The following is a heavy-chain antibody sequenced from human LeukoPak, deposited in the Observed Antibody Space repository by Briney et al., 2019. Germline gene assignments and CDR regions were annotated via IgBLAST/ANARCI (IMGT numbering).Heavy chain of an antibody. CDR3: TTETDYSHPNWFGP. D-gene: IGHD4-11*01. V-gene: IGHV4-39*07. CDR2: IYYSGST. J-gene: IGHJ5*02. Sequence: SETLSLTCTVSGGSISSSSYYWGWIHQPPGKGLEWIGSIYYSGSTYYNPSLKSRVTISVDTSKNQFSLKLSSVTAADTALYYCTTETDYSHPNWFGPWGQGTLVTVSS. CDR1: GGSISSSSYY.